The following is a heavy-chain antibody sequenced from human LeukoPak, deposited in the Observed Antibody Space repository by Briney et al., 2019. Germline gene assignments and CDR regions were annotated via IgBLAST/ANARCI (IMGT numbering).Heavy chain of an antibody. V-gene: IGHV4-39*01. J-gene: IGHJ3*02. CDR2: IYYSGST. CDR1: GGSISSSSYY. Sequence: SETLSLTCTVSGGSISSSSYYWGWIRQPPGKGLEWIGSIYYSGSTYYNPSLKSRVTISVDTSKNQFSLKLSSVTAADTAVYYCARYSKQRGLFGDYGGLNGAFDIWGQGTMVTVSS. D-gene: IGHD4-17*01. CDR3: ARYSKQRGLFGDYGGLNGAFDI.